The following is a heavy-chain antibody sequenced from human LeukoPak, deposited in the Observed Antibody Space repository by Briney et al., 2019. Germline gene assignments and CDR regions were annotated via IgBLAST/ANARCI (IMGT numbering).Heavy chain of an antibody. D-gene: IGHD5-12*01. CDR2: ISCRGSA. CDR1: GAFVSTRPYY. CDR3: ARLTYDERGSDLFDY. J-gene: IGHJ4*02. Sequence: SETLSLTCTVSGAFVSTRPYYCSWIRQPPGKGLEYIGYISCRGSADYNPSLNSRVTISVDTSENKFSLRLKYVTAADAAVYYCARLTYDERGSDLFDYWGQGTLVTVSS. V-gene: IGHV4-61*01.